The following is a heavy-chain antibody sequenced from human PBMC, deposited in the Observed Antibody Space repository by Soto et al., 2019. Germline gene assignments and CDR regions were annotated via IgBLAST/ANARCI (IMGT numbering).Heavy chain of an antibody. D-gene: IGHD3-22*01. Sequence: GGSLRLSCAAAGFTFSSYWMSWVRQAPGKGLEWVANIKQDGSEKWYVDSVKGRFTISRDNAKNSLYLQMNSLRAEDTAVYYCARGDYYDSSGPFSDAFDIWGQGTMVTVSS. V-gene: IGHV3-7*04. CDR2: IKQDGSEK. J-gene: IGHJ3*02. CDR3: ARGDYYDSSGPFSDAFDI. CDR1: GFTFSSYW.